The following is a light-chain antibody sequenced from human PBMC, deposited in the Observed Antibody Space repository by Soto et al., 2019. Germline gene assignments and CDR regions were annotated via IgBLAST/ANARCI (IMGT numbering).Light chain of an antibody. CDR2: GAS. CDR1: QRVSSSY. V-gene: IGKV3-20*01. Sequence: EIVLTQSPGTLSLSPGERAAFSCRASQRVSSSYLAWYQQKPGQAPRLLIYGASSRATDIPDRFSGSGSGTDLTLTISRLEPEDFAVYYCQQYGSSPLTFGGGTTVEIK. J-gene: IGKJ4*01. CDR3: QQYGSSPLT.